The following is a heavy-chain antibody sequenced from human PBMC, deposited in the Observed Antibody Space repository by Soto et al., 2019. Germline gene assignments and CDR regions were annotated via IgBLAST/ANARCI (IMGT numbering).Heavy chain of an antibody. V-gene: IGHV1-69*13. CDR3: ARAPPSMVRGVINWFDP. CDR1: GGTFSSYA. J-gene: IGHJ5*02. D-gene: IGHD3-10*01. Sequence: SVRVSCKASGGTFSSYAISWVRQAPGERLEWMGGIIPIFGTANYAQKFQGRVTITADESTSTAYMELSSLRSEDTAVYYCARAPPSMVRGVINWFDPWGQGTLVTVSS. CDR2: IIPIFGTA.